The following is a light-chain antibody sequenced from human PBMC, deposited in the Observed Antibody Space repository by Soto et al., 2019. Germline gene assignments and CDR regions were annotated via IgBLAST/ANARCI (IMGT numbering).Light chain of an antibody. J-gene: IGLJ1*01. V-gene: IGLV2-11*01. CDR3: CSYPDNYTLYV. CDR2: GVN. CDR1: SSDVGADDF. Sequence: QSVLTQPRSVSGSPGQSVTVSCTGTSSDVGADDFVSWYQQHPGKAPKLVIFGVNKRPSGVPDRFSGSRSGNTASLSISGLRAEDEADYYCCSYPDNYTLYVFGTGTKVTVL.